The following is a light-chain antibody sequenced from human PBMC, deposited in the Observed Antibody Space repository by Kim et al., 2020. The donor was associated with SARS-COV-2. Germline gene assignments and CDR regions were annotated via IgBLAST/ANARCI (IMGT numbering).Light chain of an antibody. CDR3: QVWDSSSDHVV. CDR1: NIGSKT. Sequence: SYELTQPPSVSVAPGKTARITCGGNNIGSKTVHWYQQKPGQAPVLVIYYDSDRPSGIPERFSGSNSGKVATLTISRVEAGDEADYYCQVWDSSSDHVVFGGGTKLTVL. J-gene: IGLJ2*01. CDR2: YDS. V-gene: IGLV3-21*04.